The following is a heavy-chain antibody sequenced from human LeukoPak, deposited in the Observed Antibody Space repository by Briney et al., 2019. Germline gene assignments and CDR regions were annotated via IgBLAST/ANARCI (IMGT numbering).Heavy chain of an antibody. V-gene: IGHV3-48*01. Sequence: GGSLRLSCAASGFTFSSYSMNWVRQAPGKGLEWVSYISSSSSTIYYADSVKGRFTISRDNAKNSLYLQMNSLRAEDTAVYYCAIVVDWSSTSCYTYYYYYYMDGWGKGTTVTVSS. CDR3: AIVVDWSSTSCYTYYYYYYMDG. CDR2: ISSSSSTI. D-gene: IGHD2-2*02. J-gene: IGHJ6*03. CDR1: GFTFSSYS.